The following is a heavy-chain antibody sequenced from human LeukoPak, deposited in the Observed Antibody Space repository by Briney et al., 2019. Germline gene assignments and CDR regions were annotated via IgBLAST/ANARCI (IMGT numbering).Heavy chain of an antibody. CDR3: ARGSGGSNLL. V-gene: IGHV1-8*01. CDR2: INFNSGNT. CDR1: AYTFTGYD. J-gene: IGHJ4*02. D-gene: IGHD1-26*01. Sequence: GASVKVSCKASAYTFTGYDINWVRQAPGQGLEWMGWINFNSGNTGYAQKFQGRVTMTRKTSISTADMELSSLRSEDSAVYYCARGSGGSNLLWGRGTLVTVSS.